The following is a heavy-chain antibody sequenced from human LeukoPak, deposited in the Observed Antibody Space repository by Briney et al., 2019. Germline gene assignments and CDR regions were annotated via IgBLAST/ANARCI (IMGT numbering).Heavy chain of an antibody. CDR2: ISYSGST. J-gene: IGHJ4*02. CDR1: GGSITNYY. D-gene: IGHD5-12*01. V-gene: IGHV4-59*01. CDR3: ARGARGYPDDNFDY. Sequence: SETQSLTCTVSGGSITNYYWSWIRQPPGKGLEWIGYISYSGSTNYSPSLKSRVTISVDTSKKQFSLNLNSVTAADTAIYYCARGARGYPDDNFDYWGQGTLVTVSS.